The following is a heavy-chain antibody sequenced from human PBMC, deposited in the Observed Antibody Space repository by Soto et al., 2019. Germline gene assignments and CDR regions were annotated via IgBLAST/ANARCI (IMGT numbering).Heavy chain of an antibody. CDR3: AKEMIASTLADFFDY. CDR1: GFTFSNYG. Sequence: EVQLLESGGGLIQPGGSLRLSCEASGFTFSNYGMTWVRLAPGKGLEWVSTISGSGGRTFYADPVKGRFTISRDNSKNTLYLQMKSLRAEDTAVYYCAKEMIASTLADFFDYWGQGTLVTLSS. V-gene: IGHV3-23*01. D-gene: IGHD2-21*01. J-gene: IGHJ4*02. CDR2: ISGSGGRT.